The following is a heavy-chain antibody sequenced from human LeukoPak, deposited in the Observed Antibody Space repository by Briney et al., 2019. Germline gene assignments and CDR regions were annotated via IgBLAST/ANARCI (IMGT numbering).Heavy chain of an antibody. CDR3: ARGGSSGWRTPNDDY. CDR2: IQYDGNDK. V-gene: IGHV3-30*04. CDR1: GFTFSSYE. J-gene: IGHJ4*02. Sequence: PGGSLRLSCAASGFTFSSYEMNWVRQAPGKGLEWVAFIQYDGNDKLYADSVKGRFTISRDNSKNTVYLHINSLRTEDTALYYCARGGSSGWRTPNDDYWGQGTLVTVSS. D-gene: IGHD6-19*01.